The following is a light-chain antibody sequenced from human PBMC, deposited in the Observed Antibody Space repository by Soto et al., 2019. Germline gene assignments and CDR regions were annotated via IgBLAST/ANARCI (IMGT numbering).Light chain of an antibody. CDR2: RAS. V-gene: IGKV3-15*01. CDR3: QQYNEWPIT. CDR1: QSVSSL. Sequence: EVVMTQSPANLSLSPGERATLSCRASQSVSSLLAWYQQKPGQAPRLLIYRASYRAAGVSGRCSGSGSGTEFTLTITSLQSEDFAVYYCQQYNEWPITFGQGTRLENK. J-gene: IGKJ5*01.